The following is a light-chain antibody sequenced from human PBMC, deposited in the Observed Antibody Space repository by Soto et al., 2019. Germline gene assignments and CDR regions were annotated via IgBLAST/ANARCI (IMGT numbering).Light chain of an antibody. CDR3: QQYGSSPPA. CDR2: GAS. V-gene: IGKV3-20*01. Sequence: EIVLTQSPGTLSLSPGERATLSCRASQSVSSSYLAWYQQKPGQAPRLLIYGASSRATGIPDRFSGSGSGTDFTLPISRLGPEDFAVYYCQQYGSSPPAFGQGTKVDIK. CDR1: QSVSSSY. J-gene: IGKJ1*01.